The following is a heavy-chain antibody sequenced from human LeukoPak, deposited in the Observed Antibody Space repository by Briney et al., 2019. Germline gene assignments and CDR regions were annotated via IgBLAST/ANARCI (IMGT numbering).Heavy chain of an antibody. J-gene: IGHJ6*03. CDR1: GFTFSSYE. Sequence: GGSLRLSCAASGFTFSSYEMNWVRQAPGKGLEWVSYISSSGSTKYYADSVKGRLTISRYNAKNSLYLQMNSLRAEDTAVYYCAGVFGGYYYYMDVWGKGTTVTISS. CDR3: AGVFGGYYYYMDV. CDR2: ISSSGSTK. D-gene: IGHD3-10*02. V-gene: IGHV3-48*03.